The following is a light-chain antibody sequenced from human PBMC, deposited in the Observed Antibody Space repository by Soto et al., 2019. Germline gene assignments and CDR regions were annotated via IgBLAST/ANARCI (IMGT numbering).Light chain of an antibody. Sequence: AIRMTQSPSSFSASTGDRVTITCRASQGISSYLAWYQQKPGKAPKLLSYAASTLQSVVPSRFSGSGSGTDFTLTISCLQSEDFATYYCQQYYSYPPTFGQGTKVEIK. V-gene: IGKV1-8*01. J-gene: IGKJ1*01. CDR1: QGISSY. CDR2: AAS. CDR3: QQYYSYPPT.